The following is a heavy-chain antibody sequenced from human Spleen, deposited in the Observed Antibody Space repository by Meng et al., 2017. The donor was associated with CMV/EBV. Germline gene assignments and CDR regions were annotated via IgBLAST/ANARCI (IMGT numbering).Heavy chain of an antibody. D-gene: IGHD6-19*01. V-gene: IGHV3-23*01. J-gene: IGHJ4*02. CDR1: GFTFSSYA. CDR3: ARDALSSGGDY. CDR2: ISASGGTT. Sequence: GGSLRLSCAASGFTFSSYAMSWVRQAPGKGLEWVSAISASGGTTFYADSVKGRFTISRDNSRNTLYLQINRLRAEDTAFYYCARDALSSGGDYWGQGALVTVSS.